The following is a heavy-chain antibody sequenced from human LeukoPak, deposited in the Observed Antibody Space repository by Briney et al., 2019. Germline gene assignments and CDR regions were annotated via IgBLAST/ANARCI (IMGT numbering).Heavy chain of an antibody. CDR3: ARGLITVVPAASIGY. V-gene: IGHV3-20*04. J-gene: IGHJ4*02. CDR1: GFTFDDYG. D-gene: IGHD2-2*01. Sequence: GGSLRLSCAASGFTFDDYGMSWVRQAPGKGLEWVSGINWNGGSTGYADSVKGRFTISRDNAKNSLYLQMNSLRAEDTALYYCARGLITVVPAASIGYWGRGTLVTVSS. CDR2: INWNGGST.